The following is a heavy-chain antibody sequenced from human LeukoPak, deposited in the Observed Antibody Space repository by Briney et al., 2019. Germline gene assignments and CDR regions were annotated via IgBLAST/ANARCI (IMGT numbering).Heavy chain of an antibody. J-gene: IGHJ6*03. V-gene: IGHV1-18*01. CDR3: ARSTPNDYYYYYMDV. CDR2: ISAYNGNT. Sequence: GASVEVSCKASGYTFTNNGISWVRQAPGQGLEWMGWISAYNGNTNYAQNFRGRVTMTTDTSTSTAYMELRSLRSDDTAVYYCARSTPNDYYYYYMDVWGKGTTVTISS. CDR1: GYTFTNNG.